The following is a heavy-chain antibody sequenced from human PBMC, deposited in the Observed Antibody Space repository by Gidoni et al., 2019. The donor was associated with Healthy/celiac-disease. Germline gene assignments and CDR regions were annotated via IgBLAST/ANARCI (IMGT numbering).Heavy chain of an antibody. Sequence: EVQLLESGGGLVQPGGSLRLSWAASGFTFSSDAMSWVRQAPGKGREWVSAISGSGGSTYYADSVKGRFTISRDNSKNTLYLQMNSLRAEDTAVYYCAKHHCGGDCSNYYYYMDVWGKGTTVTVSS. CDR3: AKHHCGGDCSNYYYYMDV. CDR1: GFTFSSDA. J-gene: IGHJ6*03. V-gene: IGHV3-23*01. CDR2: ISGSGGST. D-gene: IGHD2-21*02.